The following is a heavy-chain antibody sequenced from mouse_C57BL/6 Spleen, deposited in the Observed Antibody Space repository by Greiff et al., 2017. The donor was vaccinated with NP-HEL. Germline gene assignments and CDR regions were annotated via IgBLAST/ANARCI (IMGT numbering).Heavy chain of an antibody. Sequence: VQRVESGPGLVQPSQSLSITCTASGFSLTSYGVHWVRQSPGKGLEWLGVIWSGGSTDYNAALISRLSISKDNSKSQVFFKMNSLQADDTAIYYCAGMDDWGQGTSVTVSS. CDR3: AGMDD. CDR1: GFSLTSYG. V-gene: IGHV2-2*01. CDR2: IWSGGST. J-gene: IGHJ4*01.